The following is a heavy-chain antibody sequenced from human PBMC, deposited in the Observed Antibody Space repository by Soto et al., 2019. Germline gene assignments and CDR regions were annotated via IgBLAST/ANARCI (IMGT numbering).Heavy chain of an antibody. V-gene: IGHV3-33*01. Sequence: QVQLVESGGGVVQPGRSLRLSCAASGFTFSSYGMHWVRQAPGKGLEWVAVIWYDGSNKYYADSVKGRFTISRDNSKNTLYLQMNSLRAEDTAVYYCARETDYYPYQPYGMDVWGQGTTVTVSS. D-gene: IGHD3-10*01. CDR2: IWYDGSNK. J-gene: IGHJ6*02. CDR1: GFTFSSYG. CDR3: ARETDYYPYQPYGMDV.